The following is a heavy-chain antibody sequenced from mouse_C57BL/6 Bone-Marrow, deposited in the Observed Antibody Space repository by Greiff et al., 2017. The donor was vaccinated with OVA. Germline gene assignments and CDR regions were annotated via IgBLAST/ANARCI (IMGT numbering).Heavy chain of an antibody. D-gene: IGHD2-2*01. CDR1: GYTFTSYG. CDR2: ISPRSGNT. V-gene: IGHV1-81*01. CDR3: ARWFPYYFDY. J-gene: IGHJ2*01. Sequence: QVHVKQSGAELARPGASVKLSCKASGYTFTSYGISWVKQRTGQGLEWIGEISPRSGNTYYNEKFKGKATLTADKSSSTAYMELRSLTSEDSAVYFCARWFPYYFDYWGQGTTLTVSS.